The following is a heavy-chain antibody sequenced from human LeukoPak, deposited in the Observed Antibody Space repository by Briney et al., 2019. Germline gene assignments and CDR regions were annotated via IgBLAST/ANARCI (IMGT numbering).Heavy chain of an antibody. V-gene: IGHV3-23*01. J-gene: IGHJ4*02. CDR2: ISGSGGST. CDR1: GFTFSSYA. CDR3: AKDLEGDSSGYYPGYFDY. Sequence: GRSLRLSCAASGFTFSSYAMSWVRQAPGKGLEWVSAISGSGGSTYYADSVKGRFTISRDNSKNTLYLQMNSLRAEDTAVYYCAKDLEGDSSGYYPGYFDYWGQGTLVTVSS. D-gene: IGHD3-22*01.